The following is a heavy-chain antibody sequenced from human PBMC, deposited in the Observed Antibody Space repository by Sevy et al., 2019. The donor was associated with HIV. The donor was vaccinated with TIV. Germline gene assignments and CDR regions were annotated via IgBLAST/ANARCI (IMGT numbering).Heavy chain of an antibody. Sequence: SETLSLTCAVSSYSVGSDNYWDWIRQSPGKGLEWIGIIYRSGTTYYNPSLKSRVTISLDTSKNQFSLKLSSVTASDTAVYFCARALGMATFGQIRFDSWGQGTLVTVSS. CDR3: ARALGMATFGQIRFDS. CDR2: IYRSGTT. V-gene: IGHV4-38-2*01. D-gene: IGHD5-12*01. CDR1: SYSVGSDNY. J-gene: IGHJ5*01.